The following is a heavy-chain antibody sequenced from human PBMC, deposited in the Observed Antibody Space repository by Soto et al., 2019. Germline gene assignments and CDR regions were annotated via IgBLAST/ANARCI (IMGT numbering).Heavy chain of an antibody. V-gene: IGHV4-39*01. J-gene: IGHJ4*02. CDR3: ARSMTTVVTLDY. Sequence: QLQLQESGPGLVKPSETLSLTCTVSGGSISSSSYYWGWIRQPPGKGLEWIGSIYYSGSTYYNPSLQGRVTISVGTSKNQFSLKLSSVTAADTAVYYCARSMTTVVTLDYWGQGTLVTVSS. CDR1: GGSISSSSYY. D-gene: IGHD4-17*01. CDR2: IYYSGST.